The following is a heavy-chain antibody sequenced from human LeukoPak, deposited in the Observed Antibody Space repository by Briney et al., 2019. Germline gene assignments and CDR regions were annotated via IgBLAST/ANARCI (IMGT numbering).Heavy chain of an antibody. CDR2: ISGSGGST. V-gene: IGHV3-23*01. CDR3: AKSSYGYVTWYFDL. J-gene: IGHJ2*01. CDR1: GFTFSSYA. D-gene: IGHD5-18*01. Sequence: GGSLRLSCAASGFTFSSYAMSWVRQAPGKGLGWVSAISGSGGSTYYADSVKGRFTISRDNSKNTLYLQMNSLRAEDTAVYYCAKSSYGYVTWYFDLWGRGTLVTVSS.